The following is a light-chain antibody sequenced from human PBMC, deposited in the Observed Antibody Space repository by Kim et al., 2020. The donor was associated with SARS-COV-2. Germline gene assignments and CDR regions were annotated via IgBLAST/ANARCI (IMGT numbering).Light chain of an antibody. CDR2: DAS. V-gene: IGKV1-33*01. CDR3: QTYDNLLLT. CDR1: QDISNY. J-gene: IGKJ4*01. Sequence: DIQMTQSPSSLSASVGDRVTITCQASQDISNYLNWYQQKPGKAPKLLIYDASNLETGVPSRFSGSGSGTDFTFTISSLQPEDIATYYCQTYDNLLLTFGGGTKMYIK.